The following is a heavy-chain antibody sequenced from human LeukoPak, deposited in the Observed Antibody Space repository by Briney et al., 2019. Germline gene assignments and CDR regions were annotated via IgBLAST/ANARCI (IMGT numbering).Heavy chain of an antibody. CDR1: GFTFSSYW. J-gene: IGHJ4*02. CDR2: IKNDGSEK. Sequence: GGSLRLSCAASGFTFSSYWMSWVRQAPGKGLEWVATIKNDGSEKSYVGSVKGRFTISRDNAKNSLFLQMSGLRAEDTAVYFCATADWFSFDFWGQGTLVTVSS. CDR3: ATADWFSFDF. V-gene: IGHV3-7*04. D-gene: IGHD3-9*01.